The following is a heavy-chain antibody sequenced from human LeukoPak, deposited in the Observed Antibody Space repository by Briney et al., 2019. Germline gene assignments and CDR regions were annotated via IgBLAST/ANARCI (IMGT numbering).Heavy chain of an antibody. D-gene: IGHD3-22*01. CDR2: INPNSGGT. Sequence: ASVTVSCKASGYTFTGYYMHWVRQAPGQGLEWMGWINPNSGGTNYAQKFQGRVTMTRDTSISTAYMELSRLRSDDTAVYYCARGSIRNYYDSSGYYYHDGWGQGTLVTVSS. V-gene: IGHV1-2*02. CDR1: GYTFTGYY. J-gene: IGHJ4*02. CDR3: ARGSIRNYYDSSGYYYHDG.